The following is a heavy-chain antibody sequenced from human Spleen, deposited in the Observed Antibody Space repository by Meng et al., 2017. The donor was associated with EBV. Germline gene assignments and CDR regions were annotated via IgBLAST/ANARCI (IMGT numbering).Heavy chain of an antibody. Sequence: QVHLQQWGAGLLKPSVTLSLTCAVYGGSFSGYYWSWIRQPPGKGLEWIGEINHSGSTNYNPSLKSRATISVDTSKNQFSLKLSSVTAADTAVYYCARFDYGSYWFDPWGQGTLVTVSS. J-gene: IGHJ5*02. CDR3: ARFDYGSYWFDP. CDR2: INHSGST. D-gene: IGHD3-16*01. CDR1: GGSFSGYY. V-gene: IGHV4-34*01.